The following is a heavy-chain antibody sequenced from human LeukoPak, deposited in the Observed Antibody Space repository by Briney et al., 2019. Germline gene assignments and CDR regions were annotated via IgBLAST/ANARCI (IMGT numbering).Heavy chain of an antibody. D-gene: IGHD1-1*01. CDR1: GFSVSSFG. V-gene: IGHV3-23*01. J-gene: IGHJ6*03. Sequence: GGSLRLSCAVSGFSVSSFGMSWVRQAPGKGLEWISAISVNGETTWYADSVRGRFIISRDNSKNTLYLQLSSLRAEDTAVYYCAKDFLDNRERPYYMDVWGKGTTVTVSS. CDR2: ISVNGETT. CDR3: AKDFLDNRERPYYMDV.